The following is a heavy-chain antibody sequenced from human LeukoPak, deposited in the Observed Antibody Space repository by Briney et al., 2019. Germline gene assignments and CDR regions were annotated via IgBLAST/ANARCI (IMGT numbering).Heavy chain of an antibody. D-gene: IGHD3-22*01. Sequence: SQTLSLTCTVSGGSISSGDYYWSWLRQPPGKGLEWIGYIYYSGSTNYNPSLKSRVTISVDTSKNQFSLKLSSVTAADTAVYYCARELRYYDSSGYNYFDYWGQGTLVTVSS. V-gene: IGHV4-61*08. CDR1: GGSISSGDYY. CDR2: IYYSGST. CDR3: ARELRYYDSSGYNYFDY. J-gene: IGHJ4*02.